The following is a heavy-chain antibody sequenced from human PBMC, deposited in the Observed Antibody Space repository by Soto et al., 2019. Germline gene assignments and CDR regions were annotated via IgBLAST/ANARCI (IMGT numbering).Heavy chain of an antibody. D-gene: IGHD3-9*01. J-gene: IGHJ4*02. CDR3: ANSLRYFDWLSQVFDY. V-gene: IGHV3-23*01. Sequence: PGGSLRLSCAASGFTFSSYAMSWVRQAPGEGLEWVSAISGSGGSTYYADSVKGRFTISRDNSKNTLYLQMNSLRAEDTAVYYCANSLRYFDWLSQVFDYWGQGTLVTVSS. CDR1: GFTFSSYA. CDR2: ISGSGGST.